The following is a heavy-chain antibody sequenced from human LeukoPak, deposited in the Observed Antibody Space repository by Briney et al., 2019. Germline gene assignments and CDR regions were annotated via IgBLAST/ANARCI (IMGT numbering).Heavy chain of an antibody. CDR1: GGSISSYY. J-gene: IGHJ4*02. D-gene: IGHD6-6*01. V-gene: IGHV4-59*08. CDR3: ATMSSIAARPFDY. Sequence: SETLSLTCTVSGGSISSYYWSWIRQPPGKGLEWIGYIYYSGSTNYNPSLKSRVTISVDTSKNQFSLKLSSVTAADTAVYYCATMSSIAARPFDYWGQGTLVTVSS. CDR2: IYYSGST.